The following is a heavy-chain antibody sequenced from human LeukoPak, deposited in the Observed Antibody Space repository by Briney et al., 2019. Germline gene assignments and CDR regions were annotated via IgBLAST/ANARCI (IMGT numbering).Heavy chain of an antibody. Sequence: GGSLRLSRAASGITLSDHYMEWVRQAPGKGLEWVGRTRNKANSYTTEYDASVKGRFTISRDDSKSSMYLQMNSLKTEDTAVYYCARTINSGKGFYFDHWGQGTLVTVSS. V-gene: IGHV3-72*01. CDR1: GITLSDHY. D-gene: IGHD1-26*01. CDR3: ARTINSGKGFYFDH. CDR2: TRNKANSYTT. J-gene: IGHJ4*02.